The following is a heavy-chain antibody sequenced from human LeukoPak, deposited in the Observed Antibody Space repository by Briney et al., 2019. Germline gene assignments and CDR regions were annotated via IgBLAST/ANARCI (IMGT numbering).Heavy chain of an antibody. J-gene: IGHJ4*02. CDR1: GHTFTSYA. CDR2: INAGNGNT. V-gene: IGHV1-3*01. D-gene: IGHD6-13*01. CDR3: AYGIAAAGTCDY. Sequence: ASVKVSCKASGHTFTSYAMHWVRQAPGQRLEWMGWINAGNGNTKYSQKFQGRVTITRDTSASTAYMELSSLRSEDTAVYYCAYGIAAAGTCDYWGQGTLVTVSS.